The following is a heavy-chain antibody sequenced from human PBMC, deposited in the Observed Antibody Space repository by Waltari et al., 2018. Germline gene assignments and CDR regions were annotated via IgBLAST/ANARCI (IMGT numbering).Heavy chain of an antibody. V-gene: IGHV3-30*02. CDR3: AKVVKYPDAFDI. J-gene: IGHJ3*02. CDR2: IRYEGSNK. Sequence: QVQLVESGGGVVQPGGSLRLSCAASGFTFSSYGMHWVRQAPGKGVEWVAFIRYEGSNKYYADSVKGRFTISRDNSKNTLYLQMNSLRAEDTAVYYCAKVVKYPDAFDIWGQGTMVTVSS. CDR1: GFTFSSYG. D-gene: IGHD2-2*01.